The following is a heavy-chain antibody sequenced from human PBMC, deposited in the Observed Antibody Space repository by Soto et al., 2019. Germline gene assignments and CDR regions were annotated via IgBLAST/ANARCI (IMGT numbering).Heavy chain of an antibody. D-gene: IGHD5-12*01. CDR3: ARDRIVATSGLDP. CDR1: GGSISSGGYY. J-gene: IGHJ5*02. Sequence: SETLSLTCTVSGGSISSGGYYWSWIRQHPGKGLEWIGYIYYSGSTYYNPSLKSRVTISVDTSKNQFSLKLSSVTAADTAVYYCARDRIVATSGLDPWGQGTLVTVSS. CDR2: IYYSGST. V-gene: IGHV4-31*03.